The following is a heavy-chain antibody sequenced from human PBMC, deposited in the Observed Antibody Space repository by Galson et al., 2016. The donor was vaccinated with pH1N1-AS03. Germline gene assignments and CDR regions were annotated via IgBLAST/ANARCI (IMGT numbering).Heavy chain of an antibody. CDR2: ASSSSSRI. Sequence: SLRLSCAASGFRFGDFAMNWVRQVPGKGLEWVAYASSSSSRIEYADSVKGRFTISRDNSKNTLYLQMNSLRPEDTAVYYCAKDVLSWAFDHWGQGALVTVSS. J-gene: IGHJ4*02. CDR3: AKDVLSWAFDH. D-gene: IGHD1-26*01. CDR1: GFRFGDFA. V-gene: IGHV3-23*05.